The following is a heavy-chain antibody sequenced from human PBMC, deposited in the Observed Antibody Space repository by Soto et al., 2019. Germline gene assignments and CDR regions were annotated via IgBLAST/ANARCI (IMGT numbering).Heavy chain of an antibody. D-gene: IGHD6-6*01. CDR2: IDPSDSYT. CDR3: ARERSIAARRGGMDV. Sequence: GESLKISCKGSGYSFTSYWISWVRQMPGKGLEWMGRIDPSDSYTNYSPSFQGHVTISADKSISTAYLQWSSLKASDTAMYYCARERSIAARRGGMDVGGQGTTVAVSS. CDR1: GYSFTSYW. J-gene: IGHJ6*02. V-gene: IGHV5-10-1*01.